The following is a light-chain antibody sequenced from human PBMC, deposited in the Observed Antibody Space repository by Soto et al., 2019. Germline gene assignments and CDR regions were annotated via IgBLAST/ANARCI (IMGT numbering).Light chain of an antibody. CDR1: SSDVGDYNY. CDR3: SSYTSSSTRV. Sequence: QSALTQPASVSGSPGQSITISCTGTSSDVGDYNYVSWYQQHPGKAPKLMIYEVSNRPSGVSNRFSGSKSGKTASLTISGLQAEDEADYYCSSYTSSSTRVFGGGTKLTV. V-gene: IGLV2-14*01. CDR2: EVS. J-gene: IGLJ3*02.